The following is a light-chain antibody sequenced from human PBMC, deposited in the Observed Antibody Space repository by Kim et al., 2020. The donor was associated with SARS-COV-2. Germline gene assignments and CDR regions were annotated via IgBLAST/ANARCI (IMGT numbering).Light chain of an antibody. CDR2: EDT. J-gene: IGLJ2*01. CDR3: FSPDSSGGS. V-gene: IGLV3-10*01. Sequence: SYELTQPPSVSVSPGQTARITCSGNAFPRKYSYWYQQKSGQAPILVIYEDTKRPSGIPERFSGSNSGTTATLTITGAQVEDEADYYCFSPDSSGGSFGEG. CDR1: AFPRKY.